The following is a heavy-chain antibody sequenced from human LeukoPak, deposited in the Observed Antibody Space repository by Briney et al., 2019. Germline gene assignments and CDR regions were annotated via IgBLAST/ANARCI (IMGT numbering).Heavy chain of an antibody. Sequence: PGGSLRLSCAASGFTFSSYNTNWVRQAPGKGLEWVSSISGSSTYIYYADSVRGRFTISRDNAKNSLFLHMNSLRAEDTAVYYCAREVGATDDYWGQGTLVTVSS. CDR1: GFTFSSYN. J-gene: IGHJ4*02. V-gene: IGHV3-21*01. CDR2: ISGSSTYI. D-gene: IGHD1-26*01. CDR3: AREVGATDDY.